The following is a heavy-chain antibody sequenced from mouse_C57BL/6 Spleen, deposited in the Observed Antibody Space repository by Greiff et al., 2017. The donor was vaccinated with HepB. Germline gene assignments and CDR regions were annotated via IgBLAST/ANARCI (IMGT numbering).Heavy chain of an antibody. D-gene: IGHD2-2*01. Sequence: VQLQQSGPELVKPGASVKMSCKASGYTFTDYNMHWVKQSHGKSLEWIGYINPNNGGASYNQKFKGKATLTVNKSSSTAYMELRSLTSEDSAVYYCARERGYTWFAYWGQGTLVTVSA. J-gene: IGHJ3*01. CDR3: ARERGYTWFAY. CDR1: GYTFTDYN. CDR2: INPNNGGA. V-gene: IGHV1-22*01.